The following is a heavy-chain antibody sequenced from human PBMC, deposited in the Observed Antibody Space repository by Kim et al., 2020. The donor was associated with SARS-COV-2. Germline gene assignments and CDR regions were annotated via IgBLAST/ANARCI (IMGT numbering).Heavy chain of an antibody. CDR1: GGSFSGYY. J-gene: IGHJ4*03. CDR2: INHSGST. V-gene: IGHV4-34*01. Sequence: SETLSLTCAVYGGSFSGYYWSWIRQPPGKGLEWIGEINHSGSTNYNPSLKSRVTISVDTSKNQFSLKLSSVTAADTAVYYCARGNRRDRLRRHYFDYWGQGTLVTVSS. CDR3: ARGNRRDRLRRHYFDY.